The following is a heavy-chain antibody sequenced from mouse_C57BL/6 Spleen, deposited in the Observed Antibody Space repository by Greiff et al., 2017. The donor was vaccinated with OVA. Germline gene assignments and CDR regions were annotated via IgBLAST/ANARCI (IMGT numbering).Heavy chain of an antibody. J-gene: IGHJ2*01. Sequence: QVQLQQSGAELVRPGASVTLSCKASGYTFTDYEMHWVKQTPVHGLEWIGAIDPEIGGTAYNQKFKGKAILTADKSSSTAYMELRSLTSEDSAVYYCTSVSEYDEYYFDYWGQGTTVTVSS. CDR1: GYTFTDYE. D-gene: IGHD2-12*01. V-gene: IGHV1-15*01. CDR2: IDPEIGGT. CDR3: TSVSEYDEYYFDY.